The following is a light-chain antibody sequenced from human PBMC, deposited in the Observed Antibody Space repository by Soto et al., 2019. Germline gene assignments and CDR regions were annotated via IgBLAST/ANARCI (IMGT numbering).Light chain of an antibody. CDR1: QSVSSY. Sequence: EIVLTQSPATLSLSPGERATLSCRASQSVSSYLAWYQQKPGQAPRLLIYDASNRATGIPARFSGSGSGTDSTLTISSLEPEDFAVYYCQQRSNWPGTFGPGTKVDIK. CDR3: QQRSNWPGT. J-gene: IGKJ3*01. CDR2: DAS. V-gene: IGKV3-11*01.